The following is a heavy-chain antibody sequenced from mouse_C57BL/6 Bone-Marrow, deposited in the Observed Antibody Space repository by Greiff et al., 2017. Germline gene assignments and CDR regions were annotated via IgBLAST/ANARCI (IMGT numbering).Heavy chain of an antibody. CDR2: SDPENGDT. J-gene: IGHJ3*01. CDR3: TTYGNWGFAY. Sequence: EVQLQQSGAELVRPGAPVKLSCTASGFNIKDDYMHWVKPRPEQGLEWIGWSDPENGDTEYASKFQGKATITADTSSNTAYLQLSSLTSEDTAVYYCTTYGNWGFAYWGQGTLVTVSA. D-gene: IGHD2-1*01. CDR1: GFNIKDDY. V-gene: IGHV14-4*01.